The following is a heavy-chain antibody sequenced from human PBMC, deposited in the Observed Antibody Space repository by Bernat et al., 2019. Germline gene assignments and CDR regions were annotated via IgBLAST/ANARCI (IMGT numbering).Heavy chain of an antibody. D-gene: IGHD5-18*01. CDR2: ISYDGSNK. Sequence: QVQLVESGGGVVQPGRSLRLSCAASGFTFSSYAMHWVRQAPGKGLEWVAVISYDGSNKYYADSVKGRFTISRDNSKDTLYLQMNSLRAEDTAVYYCARGSNRPTWIQDYYYGMDVWGQGTTVTVSS. CDR3: ARGSNRPTWIQDYYYGMDV. CDR1: GFTFSSYA. J-gene: IGHJ6*02. V-gene: IGHV3-30-3*01.